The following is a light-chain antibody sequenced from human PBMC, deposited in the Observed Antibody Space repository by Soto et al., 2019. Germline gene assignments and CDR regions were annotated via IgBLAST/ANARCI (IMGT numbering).Light chain of an antibody. Sequence: IGLTQSTAPLYLSPTETATLSCRHSQSVSSSYLAWYQQRPGQAPRLLIYGASQRATGIPARFRGSGSGTDFTLFISSLEPDDFVVYYCQQRTDRSPWTFGQGTRLAI. CDR3: QQRTDRSPWT. CDR2: GAS. CDR1: QSVSSSY. J-gene: IGKJ5*01. V-gene: IGKV3D-20*02.